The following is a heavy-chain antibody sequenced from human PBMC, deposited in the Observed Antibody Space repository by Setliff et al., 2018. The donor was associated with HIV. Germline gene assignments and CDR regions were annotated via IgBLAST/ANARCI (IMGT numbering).Heavy chain of an antibody. CDR3: AREGSMGPPYYFDY. J-gene: IGHJ4*02. CDR1: GYSFTNYG. V-gene: IGHV1-46*01. D-gene: IGHD6-6*01. CDR2: INPSGGST. Sequence: ASVKVSCKASGYSFTNYGMNWVRQAPGQGLEWMGIINPSGGSTSYAQKFQGRVTMTRDTSTSTVYMELSSLRSEDTAVYYCAREGSMGPPYYFDYWGQGTLVTVSS.